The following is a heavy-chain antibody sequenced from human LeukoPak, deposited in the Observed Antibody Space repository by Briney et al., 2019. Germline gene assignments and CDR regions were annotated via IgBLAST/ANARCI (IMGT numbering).Heavy chain of an antibody. CDR2: INHSGST. CDR3: ARGRGYVGYCSSTSCPTFDP. Sequence: PSETLSLTCAVSGGSFSGYYWSWIRQPPGKGLEWIGEINHSGSTTYNPSLKSRVTISVDTSKNQFSLKLSSVTAADTAVYYCARGRGYVGYCSSTSCPTFDPWGQGTLVTVSS. D-gene: IGHD2-2*01. CDR1: GGSFSGYY. V-gene: IGHV4-34*01. J-gene: IGHJ5*02.